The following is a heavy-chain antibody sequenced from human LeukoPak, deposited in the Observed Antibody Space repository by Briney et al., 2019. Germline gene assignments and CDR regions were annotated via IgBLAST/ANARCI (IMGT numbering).Heavy chain of an antibody. D-gene: IGHD3-10*01. CDR2: IYYSGST. V-gene: IGHV4-59*08. CDR1: GGSISSYY. J-gene: IGHJ4*02. CDR3: ARRLSGRTFDY. Sequence: SETLSLTCTVSGGSISSYYWSWIRQPPGKGLEWTGYIYYSGSTNYNPSLKSRVTISVDTSKNQFSLKLSSVTAADTAVYYCARRLSGRTFDYWGQGTLVTVSS.